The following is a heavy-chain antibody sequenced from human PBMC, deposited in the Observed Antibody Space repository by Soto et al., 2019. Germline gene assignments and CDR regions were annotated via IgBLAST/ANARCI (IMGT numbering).Heavy chain of an antibody. J-gene: IGHJ6*02. CDR2: IVPLFRTT. CDR3: ARDKLVVVTAPYYYYYGMDV. D-gene: IGHD2-21*02. V-gene: IGHV1-69*06. Sequence: GASVKVSCKTSGGTFSSYAISWVRQAPGQGLEWMGGIVPLFRTTNYAQKFQGRVTITADKSTSTAYMELSSLRSEDTAVYYCARDKLVVVTAPYYYYYGMDVWGQGTTVTVSS. CDR1: GGTFSSYA.